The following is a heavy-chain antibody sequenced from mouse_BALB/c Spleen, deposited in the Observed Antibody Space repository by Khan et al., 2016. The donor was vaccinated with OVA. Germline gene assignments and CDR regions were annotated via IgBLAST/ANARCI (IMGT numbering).Heavy chain of an antibody. V-gene: IGHV3-2*02. CDR1: GYSITSGYA. CDR2: ISYSGCT. D-gene: IGHD1-1*01. CDR3: ARENYYGYYFDY. J-gene: IGHJ2*01. Sequence: EVQLEVSGPGLVKPSQSLSLTCTVTGYSITSGYAWNWIRQFPGNKLEWMGYISYSGCTSYNPSLKSRISITRDTSKNQFFLQLNSVTTEDTATYYCARENYYGYYFDYWGQGTPLTVSS.